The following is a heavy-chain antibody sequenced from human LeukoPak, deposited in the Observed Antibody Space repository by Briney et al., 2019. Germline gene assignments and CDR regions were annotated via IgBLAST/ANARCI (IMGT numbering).Heavy chain of an antibody. V-gene: IGHV3-66*02. J-gene: IGHJ4*02. Sequence: GGSLRLSCAASGFTVSSNYMSWVRQAPGKGLECVSVIYGDGTTYYADSVKGRFTISRDNSKNALYLQMNSLRAEDTAVYYCASAYYYGISAGFDHWGQGTLVTVSS. CDR3: ASAYYYGISAGFDH. CDR2: IYGDGTT. D-gene: IGHD3-22*01. CDR1: GFTVSSNY.